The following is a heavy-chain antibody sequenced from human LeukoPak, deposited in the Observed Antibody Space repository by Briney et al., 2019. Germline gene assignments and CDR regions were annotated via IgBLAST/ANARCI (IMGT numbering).Heavy chain of an antibody. CDR1: GFTFSSYA. Sequence: GGSLRLSCAASGFTFSSYAMSWVRQAPGKGLEWVSAISGGGGSAYYADSVKGRFTISRDNSKNTLYLQMNSLRAEDTAVYYCAKGGQTWPWYFDLWGRGTLVTVSS. D-gene: IGHD3-16*01. J-gene: IGHJ2*01. CDR3: AKGGQTWPWYFDL. CDR2: ISGGGGSA. V-gene: IGHV3-23*01.